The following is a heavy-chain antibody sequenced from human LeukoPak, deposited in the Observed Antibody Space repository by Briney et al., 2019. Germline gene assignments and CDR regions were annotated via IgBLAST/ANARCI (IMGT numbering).Heavy chain of an antibody. D-gene: IGHD1-26*01. CDR1: GGSISSGSYY. V-gene: IGHV4-61*02. Sequence: PSQTLSLTCTVSGGSISSGSYYWSWIRQPAGKGLEWIGRIYTSGSTNYNPSLKSRVTISVDTSKNQFSLKLSSVTAADTAVYYRARDSPTTSFDYWGQGTLVTVSS. CDR3: ARDSPTTSFDY. CDR2: IYTSGST. J-gene: IGHJ4*02.